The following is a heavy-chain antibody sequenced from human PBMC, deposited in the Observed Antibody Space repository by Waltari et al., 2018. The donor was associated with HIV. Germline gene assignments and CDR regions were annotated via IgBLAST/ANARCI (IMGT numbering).Heavy chain of an antibody. J-gene: IGHJ3*02. CDR3: ARVLHYAVDTAMVIDAFDI. V-gene: IGHV3-53*01. D-gene: IGHD5-18*01. CDR2: IYSGGST. CDR1: GFTVSSNY. Sequence: EVQLVESGGGLIQPGGSLRLSCAASGFTVSSNYMRGGGQAPGKGLEWVSVIYSGGSTYYADSVKGRFTISRDNSKNTLYLQMNSLRAEDTAVYYCARVLHYAVDTAMVIDAFDIWGQGTMVTVSS.